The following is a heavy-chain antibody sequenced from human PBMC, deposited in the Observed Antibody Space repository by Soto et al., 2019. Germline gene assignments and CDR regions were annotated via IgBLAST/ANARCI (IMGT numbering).Heavy chain of an antibody. Sequence: EVQLVESGGGLVKPGGSLRLSCAASGFTFSSYSMNWVRQAPGKGLEWVSSISSSSSYIYYADSVKGRFTISRDNAKNSLYLQMNSLRAEDTAVYYCARDPDYFWSGYSNFDYWGQGTLVTVSS. J-gene: IGHJ4*02. D-gene: IGHD3-3*01. CDR1: GFTFSSYS. CDR3: ARDPDYFWSGYSNFDY. V-gene: IGHV3-21*01. CDR2: ISSSSSYI.